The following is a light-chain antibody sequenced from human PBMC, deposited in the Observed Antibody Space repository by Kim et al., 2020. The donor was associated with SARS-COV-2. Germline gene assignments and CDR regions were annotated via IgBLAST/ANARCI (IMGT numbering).Light chain of an antibody. CDR1: TLGDHY. Sequence: SYELTQPPSVSVSPGQTASITCSGATLGDHYACWYLQNPGQSPVLVLYHHRKRPSGIPALFSASYSGNTAPLPIRATQAFDASASYSHTWDLSPFVFGGG. V-gene: IGLV3-1*01. J-gene: IGLJ2*01. CDR3: HTWDLSPFV. CDR2: HHR.